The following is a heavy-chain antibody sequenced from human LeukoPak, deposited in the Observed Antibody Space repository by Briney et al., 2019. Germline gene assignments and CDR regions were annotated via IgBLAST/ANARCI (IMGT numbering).Heavy chain of an antibody. CDR1: GFTFDDYA. D-gene: IGHD4-17*01. J-gene: IGHJ3*01. Sequence: PGRSLRLSCAASGFTFDDYAMHWVRQAPGKGLEWVSGISWNSGSIGYADSVKGRFTISRDNAKNSLYLQMNSLRAEDTALYYCAKGTTVTSAFGFWGQGQWSPSLQ. CDR3: AKGTTVTSAFGF. V-gene: IGHV3-9*01. CDR2: ISWNSGSI.